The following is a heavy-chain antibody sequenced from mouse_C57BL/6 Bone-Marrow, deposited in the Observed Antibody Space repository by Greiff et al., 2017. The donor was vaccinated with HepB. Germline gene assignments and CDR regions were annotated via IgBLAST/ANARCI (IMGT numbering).Heavy chain of an antibody. CDR3: ARRGITTHFDY. CDR2: ISNGGGST. J-gene: IGHJ2*01. Sequence: EVKVEESGGGLVQPGGSLKLSCAASGFTFSDYYMYWVRQTPEKRLEWVAYISNGGGSTYYPDTVKGRFTISRDNAKNTLYLQMSRLKSEDTAMYYCARRGITTHFDYWGQGTTLTVSS. CDR1: GFTFSDYY. D-gene: IGHD2-4*01. V-gene: IGHV5-12*01.